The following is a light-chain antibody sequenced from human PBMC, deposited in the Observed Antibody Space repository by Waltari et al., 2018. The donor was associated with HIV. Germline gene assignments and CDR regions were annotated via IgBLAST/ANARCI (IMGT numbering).Light chain of an antibody. CDR3: AAWDDSLNGYV. J-gene: IGLJ1*01. V-gene: IGLV1-44*01. Sequence: QSVLTQSPSASGTPGPRVTTSCSGSSTNIGSHAVYWYQHPPGTAPKLLIHTNTQRPSGIPDRFSGSKAGTSASLAISGLQSEDESDYYCAAWDDSLNGYVFGSGTKVTVL. CDR1: STNIGSHA. CDR2: TNT.